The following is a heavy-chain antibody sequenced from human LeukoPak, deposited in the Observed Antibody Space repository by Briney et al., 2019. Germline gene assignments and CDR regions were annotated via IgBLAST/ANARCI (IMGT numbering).Heavy chain of an antibody. CDR1: RLTFSKYW. CDR2: ISSSGSSI. D-gene: IGHD3-10*02. Sequence: GGSLRLSCVGSRLTFSKYWMTWVRQAPGKGLEWVSYISSSGSSIYYADSVKGRFTISRDNAKNSLYLQMNSLRAEDTAVYYCAELGITMIGGVWGKGTTVTISS. V-gene: IGHV3-48*03. CDR3: AELGITMIGGV. J-gene: IGHJ6*04.